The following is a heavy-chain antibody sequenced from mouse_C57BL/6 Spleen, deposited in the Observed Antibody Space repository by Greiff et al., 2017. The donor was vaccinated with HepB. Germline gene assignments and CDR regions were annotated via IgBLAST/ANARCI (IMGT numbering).Heavy chain of an antibody. Sequence: EVQRVESGPGLVKPSQSLSLTCSVTGYSITSGYYWNWIRQFPGNKLEWMGYISYDGSNNYNPSLKNRISITRDTSKNQFFLKLNSVTTEDTATYYCARGYDGYYVFDYWGQGTTLTVSS. V-gene: IGHV3-6*01. CDR3: ARGYDGYYVFDY. CDR2: ISYDGSN. J-gene: IGHJ2*01. CDR1: GYSITSGYY. D-gene: IGHD2-3*01.